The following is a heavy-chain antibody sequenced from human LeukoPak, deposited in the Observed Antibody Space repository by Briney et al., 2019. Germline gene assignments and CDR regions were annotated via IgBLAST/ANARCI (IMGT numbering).Heavy chain of an antibody. V-gene: IGHV3-53*01. CDR3: ARGSGYSYGYAYFDY. J-gene: IGHJ4*02. CDR2: IYSGGST. D-gene: IGHD5-18*01. Sequence: GGSLRLSCAASGFTFSDFYMSWVRQAPGKGLEWVSVIYSGGSTYYADSVKGRFTISRDNSKNTLYLQMNSLRAEDTAVYYCARGSGYSYGYAYFDYWGQGTLVTVSS. CDR1: GFTFSDFY.